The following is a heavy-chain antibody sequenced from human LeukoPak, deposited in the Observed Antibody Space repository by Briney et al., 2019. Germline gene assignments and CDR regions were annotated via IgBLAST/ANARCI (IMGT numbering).Heavy chain of an antibody. CDR3: AVEGVLWFGEPHWYFDL. J-gene: IGHJ2*01. Sequence: SVKVSCKASGGTFSSYAISWVRQAPGQGLEWMGGIISIFGTANYAQKFQGRVTITTDESTSTAYMELSSLRSEDTAVYYCAVEGVLWFGEPHWYFDLWGRGTLVTVSS. D-gene: IGHD3-10*01. V-gene: IGHV1-69*05. CDR1: GGTFSSYA. CDR2: IISIFGTA.